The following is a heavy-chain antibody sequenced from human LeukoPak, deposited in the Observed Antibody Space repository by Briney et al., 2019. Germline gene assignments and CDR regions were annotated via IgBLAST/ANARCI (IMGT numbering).Heavy chain of an antibody. CDR2: ISAYNGNT. J-gene: IGHJ4*02. D-gene: IGHD3-3*01. CDR3: ARGECGVGTPHGDY. Sequence: ASVKVSCKAAGYTVTSYGISWVRQAPGQGLEWMGWISAYNGNTNYAQKLQGRVTMTTDTSTNTAYMELRSLRSDDTAVYYCARGECGVGTPHGDYWGQGTLVTVSS. CDR1: GYTVTSYG. V-gene: IGHV1-18*01.